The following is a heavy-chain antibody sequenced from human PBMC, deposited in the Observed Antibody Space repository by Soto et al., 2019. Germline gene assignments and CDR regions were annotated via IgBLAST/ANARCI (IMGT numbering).Heavy chain of an antibody. CDR3: AREDSSGYYGSNSMVDY. CDR2: IYYSGST. Sequence: SETLSLTCTVSGGSISSGGYYWSWIRQHPGKGLEWIGYIYYSGSTYYNPSLKSRVTISVDTSKNQFSLKLSSVTAADTAVYYCAREDSSGYYGSNSMVDYWGQGTLVTAPQ. D-gene: IGHD3-22*01. CDR1: GGSISSGGYY. V-gene: IGHV4-31*03. J-gene: IGHJ4*02.